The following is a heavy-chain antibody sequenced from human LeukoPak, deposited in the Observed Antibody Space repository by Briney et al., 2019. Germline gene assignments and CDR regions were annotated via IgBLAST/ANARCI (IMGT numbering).Heavy chain of an antibody. CDR3: SLHTRITMKVVVIDAFDI. V-gene: IGHV1-69*13. D-gene: IGHD3-22*01. CDR1: GGTFSSYA. Sequence: SVKVSCKASGGTFSSYAISWVRQAPGQGLEWMGGIIPIFATANYAQKFQGRVTITADESTSTAYMELSSLRSEDTAVYYFSLHTRITMKVVVIDAFDIWGQGAMGIVSS. J-gene: IGHJ3*02. CDR2: IIPIFATA.